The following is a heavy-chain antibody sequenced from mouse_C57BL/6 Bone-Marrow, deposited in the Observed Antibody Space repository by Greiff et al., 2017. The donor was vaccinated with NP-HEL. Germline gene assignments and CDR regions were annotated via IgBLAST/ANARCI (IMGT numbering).Heavy chain of an antibody. CDR2: IYPGGGNT. CDR3: ARGAMDY. J-gene: IGHJ4*01. CDR1: GYTFTDYY. Sequence: VQLQQSGAELVRPGASVKLSCKASGYTFTDYYINWVKQRPGQGLEWIARIYPGGGNTYYNEKFKGKATLTAEKSSSTAYMQLSSLTSEDSAVYFCARGAMDYWGQGTSVTVSS. V-gene: IGHV1-76*01.